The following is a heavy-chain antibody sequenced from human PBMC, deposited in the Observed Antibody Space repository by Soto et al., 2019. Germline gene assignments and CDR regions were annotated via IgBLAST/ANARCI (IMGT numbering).Heavy chain of an antibody. Sequence: AETLSLTCTVSGGSVSSGSYCWICIRQPPGKGLELIGYIYYSGSTNYNPSLKSRVTISVDTSKNQFSLKVGSVTAADTAVYYCASSSLYGMDVWGQGTTVTVSS. CDR1: GGSVSSGSYC. J-gene: IGHJ6*02. V-gene: IGHV4-61*01. CDR2: IYYSGST. CDR3: ASSSLYGMDV.